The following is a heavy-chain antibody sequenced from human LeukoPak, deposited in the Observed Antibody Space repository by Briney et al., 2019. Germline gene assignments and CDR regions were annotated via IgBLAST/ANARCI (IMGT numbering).Heavy chain of an antibody. D-gene: IGHD5-24*01. CDR1: GFTFSSYW. V-gene: IGHV3-7*01. CDR3: ARDQGDGYNDFDY. CDR2: INQGGSDK. Sequence: GGSLRLSCAASGFTFSSYWMNWVRQAPGKGLEWVANINQGGSDKYYVDSVKGRFTISRDNAKKSLYLQMNSLRAEDTAVYYCARDQGDGYNDFDYWGQGTLVTVSS. J-gene: IGHJ4*02.